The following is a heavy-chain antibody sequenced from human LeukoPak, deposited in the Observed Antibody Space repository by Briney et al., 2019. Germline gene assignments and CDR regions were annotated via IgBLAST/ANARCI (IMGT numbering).Heavy chain of an antibody. D-gene: IGHD1-1*01. CDR1: GFNLSNYN. CDR2: ITVTTTFI. V-gene: IGHV3-21*01. J-gene: IGHJ3*02. Sequence: GGSLRLSCAASGFNLSNYNMNWVRQAPGKGLEWVSSITVTTTFIYYADSVKGRFTISRDNAKNSLYLQMNTLRVEDTAVYYCARDLPGELGRGVFDIWGQGTMVTVSS. CDR3: ARDLPGELGRGVFDI.